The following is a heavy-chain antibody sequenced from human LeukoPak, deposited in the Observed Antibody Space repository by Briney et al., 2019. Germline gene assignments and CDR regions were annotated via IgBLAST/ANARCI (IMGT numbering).Heavy chain of an antibody. D-gene: IGHD6-19*01. CDR1: GYTFTSYG. J-gene: IGHJ6*02. CDR2: INPNSGGT. V-gene: IGHV1-2*02. Sequence: ASVKVSCKASGYTFTSYGISWVRQAPGQGLEWMGWINPNSGGTNYAQKFQGRVTLTRDRSISTAYMELGRLRSDDTAVYYCTREEVADFYYYGMDVWGQGTSVTVSS. CDR3: TREEVADFYYYGMDV.